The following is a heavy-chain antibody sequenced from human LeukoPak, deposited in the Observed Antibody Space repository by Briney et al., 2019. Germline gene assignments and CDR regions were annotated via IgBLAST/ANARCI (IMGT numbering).Heavy chain of an antibody. D-gene: IGHD3-16*01. CDR1: GGSVSSRSCY. V-gene: IGHV4-39*07. Sequence: SETLSLTCTVSGGSVSSRSCYWGWIRQPPGKGLEWIGSIYYSGSTYYNPSLKSRVTISVDTSKNQFSLKLRSVTAADTAVYYCAKDDTGGSRYSHKWFDPWGQGTLVTVSS. J-gene: IGHJ5*02. CDR2: IYYSGST. CDR3: AKDDTGGSRYSHKWFDP.